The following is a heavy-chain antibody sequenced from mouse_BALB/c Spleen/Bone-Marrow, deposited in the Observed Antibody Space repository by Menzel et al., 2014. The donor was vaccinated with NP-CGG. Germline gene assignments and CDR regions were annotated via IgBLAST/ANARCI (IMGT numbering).Heavy chain of an antibody. J-gene: IGHJ1*01. CDR2: INPSNGVT. CDR1: GYTFTNYY. D-gene: IGHD1-2*01. Sequence: QVQLQQSGAELVKPGASVKLSCKVSGYTFTNYYVYWVKQRPGQGLEWIGEINPSNGVTNFNEKFMSKATLPVDNSSSTAYRHLSIQTSEDAAVYYGTRSGFCGFGRYFDVWGAGTTVTVSS. CDR3: TRSGFCGFGRYFDV. V-gene: IGHV1S81*02.